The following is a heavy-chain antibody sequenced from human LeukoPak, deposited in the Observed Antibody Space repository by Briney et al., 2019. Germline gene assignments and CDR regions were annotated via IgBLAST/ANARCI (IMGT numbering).Heavy chain of an antibody. CDR1: GYTFTSYD. J-gene: IGHJ4*02. V-gene: IGHV1-8*01. Sequence: GASVKVSCKASGYTFTSYDINWVRQATGQGLEWMGWMNPNSGNTGYAQKFQGRVTMTRNTSISTAYMELSSLRSEDMAVYYCARAAYYYDSSGYYMYYFDYWGQGTLVTVSS. D-gene: IGHD3-22*01. CDR2: MNPNSGNT. CDR3: ARAAYYYDSSGYYMYYFDY.